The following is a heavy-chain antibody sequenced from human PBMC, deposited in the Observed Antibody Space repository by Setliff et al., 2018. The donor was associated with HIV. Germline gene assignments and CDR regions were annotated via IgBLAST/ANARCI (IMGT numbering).Heavy chain of an antibody. J-gene: IGHJ5*01. CDR3: AKRAVQDGTVTSSNWFES. CDR1: GGSISISD. Sequence: PSETLSLTCTVSGGSISISDWSWIRQPPGKGLEWIGCIYTSGSTNYSPSLKSRVTISVDTSKKQFSLKLSSVTAADTAVYYCAKRAVQDGTVTSSNWFESWGQGTLVTVS. CDR2: IYTSGST. V-gene: IGHV4-4*09. D-gene: IGHD1-7*01.